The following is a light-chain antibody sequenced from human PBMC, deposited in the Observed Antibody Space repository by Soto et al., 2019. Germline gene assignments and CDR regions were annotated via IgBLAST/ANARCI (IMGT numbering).Light chain of an antibody. Sequence: QSALTQPASVSGSPGQSITISCTETSSDVGGYNYVSWYQQHPGKAPKLIIYEVSNRPSGVSDRFSGSKSGNTASLTISGLQAEDEADYCSSYTSSSFVFGTGTKVTVL. J-gene: IGLJ1*01. CDR2: EVS. V-gene: IGLV2-14*01. CDR1: SSDVGGYNY. CDR3: SSYTSSSFV.